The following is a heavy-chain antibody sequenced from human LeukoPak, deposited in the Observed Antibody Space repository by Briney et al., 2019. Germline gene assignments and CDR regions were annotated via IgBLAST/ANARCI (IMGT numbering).Heavy chain of an antibody. CDR2: ISSTGNTI. CDR3: ARETLVRGVNFDY. CDR1: GFTFSSYE. D-gene: IGHD3-10*01. V-gene: IGHV3-48*03. Sequence: PGGSLRLSCAASGFTFSSYEMTWVRQAPGKGLEWVSYISSTGNTIYYADSVKGRFTFSRDNAKNSLYLQMNSLRAEDMAVYYCARETLVRGVNFDYWGQGTLVTVSS. J-gene: IGHJ4*02.